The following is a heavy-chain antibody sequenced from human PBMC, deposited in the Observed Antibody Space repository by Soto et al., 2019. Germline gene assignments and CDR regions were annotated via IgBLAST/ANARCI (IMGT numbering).Heavy chain of an antibody. CDR1: GYTLTELS. CDR2: FDPEDGET. J-gene: IGHJ4*02. V-gene: IGHV1-24*01. D-gene: IGHD3-10*01. CDR3: ATEVLATMVRGVIPFDY. Sequence: ASVKVSCKVSGYTLTELSMHWMRQAPGKGLEWMGGFDPEDGETIYAQKFQGRVTMTEDTSTDTAYMELSSLRSEDTAVYYCATEVLATMVRGVIPFDYWGQGTLVTVSS.